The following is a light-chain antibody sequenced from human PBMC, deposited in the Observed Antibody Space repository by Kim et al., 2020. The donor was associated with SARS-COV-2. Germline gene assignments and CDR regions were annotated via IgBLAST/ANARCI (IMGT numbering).Light chain of an antibody. V-gene: IGKV3-15*01. Sequence: EIVMTQSPATLSVSPGERATLSCRASQSVSSNLAWYQQKPGQAPRLLIYGASTRATGIPARFSGSGSGTEFTLTISSLQSEDFATYYCQEYKSDSWTFGQGTKLEI. CDR2: GAS. CDR3: QEYKSDSWT. CDR1: QSVSSN. J-gene: IGKJ1*01.